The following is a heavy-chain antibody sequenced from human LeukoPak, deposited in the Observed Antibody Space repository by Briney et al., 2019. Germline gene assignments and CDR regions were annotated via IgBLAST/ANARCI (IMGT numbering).Heavy chain of an antibody. CDR1: GFTFSSYG. Sequence: GRSLRLSCAASGFTFSSYGMHWVRQAPGKGPEWVAVISYDGSNKYYADSVKGRFTISRDNSKNTLYLQMNSLRAEDTAVYYCAKGAIGYCVYWGQGTLVTVSS. J-gene: IGHJ4*02. CDR2: ISYDGSNK. D-gene: IGHD2-15*01. V-gene: IGHV3-30*18. CDR3: AKGAIGYCVY.